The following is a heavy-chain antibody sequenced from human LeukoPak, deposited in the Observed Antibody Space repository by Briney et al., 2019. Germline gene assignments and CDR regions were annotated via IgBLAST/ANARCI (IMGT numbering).Heavy chain of an antibody. CDR3: ARRDEGAPGRGSDY. CDR2: MNQDGSEK. V-gene: IGHV3-7*01. J-gene: IGHJ4*02. Sequence: GGSLRLSCAGSGFSFSRYWMRWVGPAPGRGVGWVANMNQDGSEKFYLDSMKSRFTISRDNDKNSLYLQMNSLRPEDTAVYYCARRDEGAPGRGSDYWGQGTLVTVSS. CDR1: GFSFSRYW. D-gene: IGHD6-13*01.